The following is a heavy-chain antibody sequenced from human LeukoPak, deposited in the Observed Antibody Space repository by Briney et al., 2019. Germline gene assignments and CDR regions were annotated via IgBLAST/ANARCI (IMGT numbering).Heavy chain of an antibody. CDR2: IYHSGST. D-gene: IGHD3-22*01. J-gene: IGHJ1*01. CDR3: ARVVQSTDSSGFYLPEYFQH. V-gene: IGHV4-4*02. CDR1: GGSISSSNW. Sequence: SETLSLTCAVSGGSISSSNWWSWVRQPPGKGLEWIGEIYHSGSTNYNPSLKSRVTISVDTSKNQFSLKLRSVTAADTAVYYCARVVQSTDSSGFYLPEYFQHWGQGTLVTVSS.